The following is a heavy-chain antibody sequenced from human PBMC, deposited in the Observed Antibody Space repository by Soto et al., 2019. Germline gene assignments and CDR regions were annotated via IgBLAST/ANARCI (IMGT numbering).Heavy chain of an antibody. CDR3: ARQNSGWSYYFDY. J-gene: IGHJ4*02. CDR1: GFTFSSFA. V-gene: IGHV3-30-3*01. D-gene: IGHD6-19*01. CDR2: ISYDGSTQ. Sequence: PGGPLRLSSAASGFTFSSFAMHRVRQAPGKGLEWVAVISYDGSTQYYPDSLKGRFTISRDNSKNTLYLQMHTLRGGDTAVYYCARQNSGWSYYFDYWGLGTLVTVSS.